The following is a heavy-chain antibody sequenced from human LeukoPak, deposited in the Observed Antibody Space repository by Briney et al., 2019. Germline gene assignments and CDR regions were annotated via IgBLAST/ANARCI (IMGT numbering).Heavy chain of an antibody. CDR2: IYSGGST. Sequence: PGGSLRLSCAASGFTVSSNYMSWVRQAPGKGLEWVSVIYSGGSTYYADSVKGRFTISRDNSKNTLYLQMNSLRAEDTAAYYCARGLSIASNWFDPWGQGTLVTVSS. D-gene: IGHD6-6*01. CDR1: GFTVSSNY. J-gene: IGHJ5*02. V-gene: IGHV3-53*01. CDR3: ARGLSIASNWFDP.